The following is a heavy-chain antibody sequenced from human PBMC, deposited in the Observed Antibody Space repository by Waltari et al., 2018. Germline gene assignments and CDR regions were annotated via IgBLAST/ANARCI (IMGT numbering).Heavy chain of an antibody. J-gene: IGHJ4*02. V-gene: IGHV3-21*01. CDR1: GFPFSSYS. CDR3: ARGYWEGMLGY. D-gene: IGHD1-26*01. Sequence: EVRLVESGGGLVKLGGSLSLSCAASGFPFSSYSMNWLRQAPGKGLEWVSSISSSSSYIYYADSVKGRFTISRDNAKNSLYLQMNSLRAEDTAVYYCARGYWEGMLGYWGQGTLVTVSS. CDR2: ISSSSSYI.